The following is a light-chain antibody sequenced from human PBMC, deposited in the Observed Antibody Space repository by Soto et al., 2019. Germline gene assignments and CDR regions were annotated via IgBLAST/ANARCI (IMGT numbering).Light chain of an antibody. CDR1: HSLSTN. V-gene: IGKV3-15*01. J-gene: IGKJ1*01. CDR2: GAS. CDR3: QHYNYWPPWT. Sequence: EIVMTQSPATLSVSPGGRAILSCRASHSLSTNLAWYQQKPGQAPRLLIYGASTRAIGIPARFSGSGSGTEFTLTISSLQSEDFAVYYCQHYNYWPPWTFGQGTKVEIK.